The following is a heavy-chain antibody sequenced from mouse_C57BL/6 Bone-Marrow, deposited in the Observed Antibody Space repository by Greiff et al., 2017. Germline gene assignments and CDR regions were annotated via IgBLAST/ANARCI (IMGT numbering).Heavy chain of an antibody. J-gene: IGHJ2*01. Sequence: EVQLQQSGPELVKPGASVKISCKASGYTFTDYYMNWVKQSHGKSLEWIGDINPNNGGTSYNQKFKGKATLTVDKSSSTAYMELRSLTSEDSAVYYCARAPDGYSYFDYWGQGTTLTVSS. CDR2: INPNNGGT. D-gene: IGHD2-3*01. V-gene: IGHV1-26*01. CDR1: GYTFTDYY. CDR3: ARAPDGYSYFDY.